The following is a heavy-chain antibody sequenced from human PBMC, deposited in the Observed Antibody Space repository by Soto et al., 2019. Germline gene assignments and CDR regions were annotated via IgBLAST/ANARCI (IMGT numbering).Heavy chain of an antibody. CDR3: AKILSTVTSYYYGMDA. Sequence: CKASGGTFSSYAISWVRQAPGQGLEWMGGIIPIFGTANYAQKFQGRVTITADESTSTAYMELSSLRPEDTAVYYCAKILSTVTSYYYGMDAWGQGTTVTVSS. V-gene: IGHV1-69*01. J-gene: IGHJ6*02. CDR1: GGTFSSYA. CDR2: IIPIFGTA. D-gene: IGHD4-17*01.